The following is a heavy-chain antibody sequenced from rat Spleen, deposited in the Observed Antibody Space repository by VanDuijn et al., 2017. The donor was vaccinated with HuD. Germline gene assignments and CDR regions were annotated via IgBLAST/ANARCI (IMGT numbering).Heavy chain of an antibody. J-gene: IGHJ2*01. Sequence: QVQLKESGPGLVQPSQTLSLTCTVSGFSLTNYHVSWFRQPPGKGLEWMGVIWTGGSTADNSVFKSRLNISRDTSKSQVFLNMNSLQTEDTATYYCARVGYSSYVRYFDYWGQGVMVTVSS. D-gene: IGHD1-2*01. CDR3: ARVGYSSYVRYFDY. CDR2: IWTGGST. CDR1: GFSLTNYH. V-gene: IGHV2-43*01.